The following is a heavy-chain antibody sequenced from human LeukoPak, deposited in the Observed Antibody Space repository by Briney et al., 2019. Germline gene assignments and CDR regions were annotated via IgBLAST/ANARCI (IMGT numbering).Heavy chain of an antibody. CDR3: ARLPRWSGSHADY. CDR2: IYPGDSDT. Sequence: KFGESLKISCKGSGYSFTSYWIGWVRQMPGKGLEWMGIIYPGDSDTRYSPSFQGQVTVSADKSISTAYLHWSSLKASDTAMYYCARLPRWSGSHADYWGQGTLVTVPS. V-gene: IGHV5-51*01. CDR1: GYSFTSYW. D-gene: IGHD3-3*01. J-gene: IGHJ4*02.